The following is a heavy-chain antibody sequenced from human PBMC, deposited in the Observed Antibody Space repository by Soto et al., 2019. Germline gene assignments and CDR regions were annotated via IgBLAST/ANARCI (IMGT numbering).Heavy chain of an antibody. Sequence: QVQLVQSGGEVKKPGASVNISCKATGYTFISYSITWVRQAPGQGLEWMGWISTYNGNTKYAKSLQGRVTLTRDTSTNTAFMEIRGLRSDDTAIYYCARGGAHSTGWYDYFDQWGQGTLVAASS. V-gene: IGHV1-18*04. D-gene: IGHD6-13*01. J-gene: IGHJ4*02. CDR1: GYTFISYS. CDR3: ARGGAHSTGWYDYFDQ. CDR2: ISTYNGNT.